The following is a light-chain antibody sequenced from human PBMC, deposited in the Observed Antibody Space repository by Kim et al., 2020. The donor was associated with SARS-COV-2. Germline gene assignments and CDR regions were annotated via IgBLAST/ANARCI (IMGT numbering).Light chain of an antibody. CDR3: SSYTTSGTLV. CDR2: DIT. J-gene: IGLJ2*01. Sequence: GQSITISCIRSSIDIGDSKHVCWYQQHPGKAPKLIIYDITNRPSGLSSRFSGSKSGNTASLTISGLQGEDEAVYYCSSYTTSGTLVFGGGTKVTVL. CDR1: SIDIGDSKH. V-gene: IGLV2-14*03.